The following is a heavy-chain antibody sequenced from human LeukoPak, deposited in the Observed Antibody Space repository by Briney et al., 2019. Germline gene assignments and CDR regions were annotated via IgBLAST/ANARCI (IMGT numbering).Heavy chain of an antibody. V-gene: IGHV5-51*01. CDR2: IHLVDSET. J-gene: IGHJ5*02. CDR3: ARRYCSSTSCLFQFDL. Sequence: GESLKSSCKGSGSCCTNPWSGGVRPLREKGLGLMRIIHLVDSETSYHPSYRGQTTISADNSINTAYQQSSSLKTADTAMYYGARRYCSSTSCLFQFDLWGLGNLVTVSS. D-gene: IGHD2-2*01. CDR1: GSCCTNPW.